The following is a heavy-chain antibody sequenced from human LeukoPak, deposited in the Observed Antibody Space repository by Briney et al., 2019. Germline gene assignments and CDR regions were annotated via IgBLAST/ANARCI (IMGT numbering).Heavy chain of an antibody. D-gene: IGHD6-19*01. CDR2: INGNSGDT. V-gene: IGHV1-2*02. J-gene: IGHJ1*01. CDR3: VRVAVTGFAYFQH. CDR1: GYTFTNYF. Sequence: ASVKVSCKTSGYTFTNYFLHWMRQAPGQGLEWMGWINGNSGDTNYAQKLQGRVAMTRDTSISTVYMDLNSLTSDDTAVYYCVRVAVTGFAYFQHWGQGTLVTVPS.